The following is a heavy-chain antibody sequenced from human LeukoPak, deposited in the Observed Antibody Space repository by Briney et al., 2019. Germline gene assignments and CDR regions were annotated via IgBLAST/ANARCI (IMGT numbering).Heavy chain of an antibody. CDR3: ARDTSYYYGMDV. CDR2: IYYSGST. CDR1: GGSISSYY. J-gene: IGHJ6*02. V-gene: IGHV4-59*01. Sequence: SETLSLTCTVSGGSISSYYSSWIRQPPRKGLEWIGHIYYSGSTNYNPSLKSRVTISVDTSKNQFSLKLSSVTAADTAVYYCARDTSYYYGMDVWGQGTTVTVSS.